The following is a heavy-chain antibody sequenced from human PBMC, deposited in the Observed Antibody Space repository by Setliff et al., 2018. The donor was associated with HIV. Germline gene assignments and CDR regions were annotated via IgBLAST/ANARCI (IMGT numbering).Heavy chain of an antibody. V-gene: IGHV3-30*18. CDR2: ISYNGIYT. Sequence: GGSLRLSCETSGISFRTSSLHWVRQSPGKGLEWVAVISYNGIYTYYLESVKGRFTISRDNSKKTLFLQMNDLRAEDSAVYYCAKIPHTGDSAYDVWGQGTMVTVSS. CDR3: AKIPHTGDSAYDV. CDR1: GISFRTSS. D-gene: IGHD7-27*01. J-gene: IGHJ3*01.